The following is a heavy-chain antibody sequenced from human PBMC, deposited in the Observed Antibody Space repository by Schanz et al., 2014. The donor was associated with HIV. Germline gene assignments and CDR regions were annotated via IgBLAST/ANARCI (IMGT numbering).Heavy chain of an antibody. CDR2: ISGSGSNT. D-gene: IGHD6-19*01. Sequence: EVQLLESGGGLVQAGGSLSLSCAASGFTFSSYAMSWVRQAPGKGLEWVSAISGSGSNTYYADSVKGRFTISRDNSKDTLYLQMNSLRAEDTAIYYCARSPDWAGTDAFDIWGQGTMVTVSS. V-gene: IGHV3-23*01. CDR1: GFTFSSYA. J-gene: IGHJ3*02. CDR3: ARSPDWAGTDAFDI.